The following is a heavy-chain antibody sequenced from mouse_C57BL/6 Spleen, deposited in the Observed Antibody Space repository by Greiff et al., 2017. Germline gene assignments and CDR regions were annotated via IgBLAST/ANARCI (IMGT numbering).Heavy chain of an antibody. V-gene: IGHV1-69*01. CDR1: GYTFTSYW. Sequence: QVQLKQPGAELVMPGASVKLSCKASGYTFTSYWMHWVKQRPGQGLEWIGEIDPSDSYTNYNQKFKGKSTLTVDKSSSTAYMQLSSLTSEDSAVYYCARYRDFYYFDYWGQGTTLTVSS. D-gene: IGHD3-1*01. CDR3: ARYRDFYYFDY. CDR2: IDPSDSYT. J-gene: IGHJ2*01.